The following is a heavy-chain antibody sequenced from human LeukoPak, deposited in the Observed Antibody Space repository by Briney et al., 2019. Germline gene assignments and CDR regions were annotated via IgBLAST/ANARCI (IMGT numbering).Heavy chain of an antibody. D-gene: IGHD3-22*01. J-gene: IGHJ4*02. CDR2: IYPGDSDT. V-gene: IGHV5-51*01. CDR1: GYSFTSCW. CDR3: ARSGYYDSSGYYYGY. Sequence: GESLKISCKGSGYSFTSCWIGWVRQMPGKGLEWMGIIYPGDSDTRYSPSFQGQVTISADKSISTAYLQWSSLKASDTAMYYCARSGYYDSSGYYYGYWGQGTLVTVSS.